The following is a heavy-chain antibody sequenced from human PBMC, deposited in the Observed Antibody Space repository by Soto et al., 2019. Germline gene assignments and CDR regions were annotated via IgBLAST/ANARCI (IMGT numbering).Heavy chain of an antibody. CDR3: ARTTIFGVLYLGGAYYYYYMDV. D-gene: IGHD3-3*01. J-gene: IGHJ6*03. V-gene: IGHV4-4*02. Sequence: QVQLQESGPGLVKPSGTLSLTCAVSSGSISSSNWWSWVRQPPGKGLEWIGEIYHSGSTNYNPSLRRRVTISEDKSKNQFSLKLSSVTAADTAVYYCARTTIFGVLYLGGAYYYYYMDVWGKGTTVTVSS. CDR2: IYHSGST. CDR1: SGSISSSNW.